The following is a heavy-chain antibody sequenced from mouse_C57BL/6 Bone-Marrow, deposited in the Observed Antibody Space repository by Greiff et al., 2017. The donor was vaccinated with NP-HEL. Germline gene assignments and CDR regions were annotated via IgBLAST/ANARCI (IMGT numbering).Heavy chain of an antibody. V-gene: IGHV1-80*01. D-gene: IGHD6-1*01. J-gene: IGHJ3*01. CDR1: GYAFSSYW. CDR3: ARTVYRPPSY. CDR2: IYPGDGDT. Sequence: VQLVESGAELVKPGASVKISCKASGYAFSSYWMNWVKQRPGKGLEWIGQIYPGDGDTNYNGKFKGKATLTVDKSSSTAYMQLSSLTSEDSAVYVCARTVYRPPSYWGQGTLVTVSA.